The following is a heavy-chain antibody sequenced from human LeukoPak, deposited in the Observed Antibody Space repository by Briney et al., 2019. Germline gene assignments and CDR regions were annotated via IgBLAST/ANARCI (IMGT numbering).Heavy chain of an antibody. V-gene: IGHV3-23*01. CDR1: GFTLSNSA. Sequence: PGGSLRLSCAASGFTLSNSAMSWVRQAPGKGLEWVSTLSGSGITTYYADSVKGRFTISTDNSKNTLYLQMNSLRAEDTAVYYCAKGIYSSGLSYFDYWGHGTLVTVSS. D-gene: IGHD6-19*01. J-gene: IGHJ4*01. CDR2: LSGSGITT. CDR3: AKGIYSSGLSYFDY.